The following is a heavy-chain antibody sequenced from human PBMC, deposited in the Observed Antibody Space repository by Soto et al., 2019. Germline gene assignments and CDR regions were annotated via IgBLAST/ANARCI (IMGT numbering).Heavy chain of an antibody. CDR3: ARNMRPFWDGSYSPSISPDY. D-gene: IGHD3-3*01. J-gene: IGHJ4*02. Sequence: GGSLRLSCAASGFTFSSYAMNWVRQAPGKGLEWVAVISYDGSNKYYADSVKGRFTISRDNSKNTLYLQMNSLTAEDTAVYYCARNMRPFWDGSYSPSISPDYWGQGTLVTVSS. V-gene: IGHV3-30-3*01. CDR2: ISYDGSNK. CDR1: GFTFSSYA.